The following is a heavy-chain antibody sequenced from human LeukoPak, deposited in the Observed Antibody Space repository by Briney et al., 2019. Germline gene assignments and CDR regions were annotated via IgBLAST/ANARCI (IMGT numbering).Heavy chain of an antibody. D-gene: IGHD3-22*01. V-gene: IGHV3-23*01. Sequence: GGSLRLSCAASRFTFSTYWMHWVRQAPGKGLEWVSTITGSGGHTYYADSVKGRFTISRDNSKNTLYLQMNSLRAEDTAVYYCAKLSGSGVATLIVVLPYYFDYWGQGTLVTVSS. CDR2: ITGSGGHT. J-gene: IGHJ4*02. CDR1: RFTFSTYW. CDR3: AKLSGSGVATLIVVLPYYFDY.